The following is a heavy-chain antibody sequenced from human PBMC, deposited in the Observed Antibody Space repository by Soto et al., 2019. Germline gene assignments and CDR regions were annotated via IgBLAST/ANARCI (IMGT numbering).Heavy chain of an antibody. CDR3: ARRALYSGYDYLGYYFDY. Sequence: SETLSLTCTVSGGSISSSSYYWGWIRQPPGKGLEWIGSIYYSGSTYYNPSLKSRVTISVDTSKNQFSLKLSSVTAADTAVYYCARRALYSGYDYLGYYFDYWGQGTLVTVS. CDR2: IYYSGST. D-gene: IGHD5-12*01. CDR1: GGSISSSSYY. J-gene: IGHJ4*02. V-gene: IGHV4-39*01.